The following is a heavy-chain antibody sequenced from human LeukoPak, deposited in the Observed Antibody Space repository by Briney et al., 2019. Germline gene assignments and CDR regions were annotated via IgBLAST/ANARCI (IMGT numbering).Heavy chain of an antibody. Sequence: GGSLRLSCAASGFTFSIYWMHWVRQAPGRGLGWVSRINSAGSSTSYADSVKGRFTISRDNAKNTLYLQMNSLRAEDTAVYYCAKLNTYYDFWSGRLGLDECGQGTLVTVSS. J-gene: IGHJ4*02. CDR3: AKLNTYYDFWSGRLGLDE. CDR1: GFTFSIYW. CDR2: INSAGSST. V-gene: IGHV3-74*01. D-gene: IGHD3-3*01.